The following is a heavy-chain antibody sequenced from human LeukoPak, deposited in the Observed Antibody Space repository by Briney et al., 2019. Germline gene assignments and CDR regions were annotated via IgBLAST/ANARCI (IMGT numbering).Heavy chain of an antibody. V-gene: IGHV4-4*07. J-gene: IGHJ3*01. CDR1: GGSISNY. CDR2: IYTSGST. CDR3: ARISSSNWYNERGAFDV. D-gene: IGHD6-13*01. Sequence: PSETLSLTCTVSGGSISNYWSWIRQPAGKGLEWIGRIYTSGSTNYNPSLKSRVTMSVDTSKNQFSLKLSSVTAADTAVYFCARISSSNWYNERGAFDVWGQGTMVTVSS.